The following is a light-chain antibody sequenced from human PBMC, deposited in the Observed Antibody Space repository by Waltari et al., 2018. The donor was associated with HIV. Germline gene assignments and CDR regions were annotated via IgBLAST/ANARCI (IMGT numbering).Light chain of an antibody. V-gene: IGKV2-28*01. Sequence: VMTQSPVSLPVSPGEPASFSCRSSQSLLRSDGYNSLAWYLQKPGQSPQLLIYLGSHRASGVPDRFSGSGSGTDFTLKSSRVEAEDVGVYYCMQVREDPRTFGQGTKLEIK. CDR3: MQVREDPRT. J-gene: IGKJ2*01. CDR1: QSLLRSDGYNS. CDR2: LGS.